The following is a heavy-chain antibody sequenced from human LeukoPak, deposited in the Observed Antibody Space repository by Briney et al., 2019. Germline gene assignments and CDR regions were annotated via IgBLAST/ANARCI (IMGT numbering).Heavy chain of an antibody. J-gene: IGHJ6*03. CDR3: AGSSGYYGSGSPRRRGYYYYMDV. CDR2: IYTSGST. D-gene: IGHD3-10*01. V-gene: IGHV4-4*07. Sequence: SETLSLTCTVSGGSISSYYWSWIRQPAGKGLEWIGRIYTSGSTNYNPSLKSRVTISVDTSKNQFSLKLSSVTAADTAVYYCAGSSGYYGSGSPRRRGYYYYMDVWGKGTTVTVSS. CDR1: GGSISSYY.